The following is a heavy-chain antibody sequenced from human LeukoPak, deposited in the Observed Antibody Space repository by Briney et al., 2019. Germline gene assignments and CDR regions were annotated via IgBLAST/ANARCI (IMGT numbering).Heavy chain of an antibody. D-gene: IGHD3-22*01. J-gene: IGHJ4*02. CDR3: AGSYYYDSSGSLIPGY. Sequence: GASVKVSCKASGYTFTSYYMHWVRQAPGQGLEWMGIINPSGGSTSYAQKFQGRVTMTRGTSTSTVYMELSSLRSEDTAVYYCAGSYYYDSSGSLIPGYWGQGTLVTVSS. CDR2: INPSGGST. CDR1: GYTFTSYY. V-gene: IGHV1-46*01.